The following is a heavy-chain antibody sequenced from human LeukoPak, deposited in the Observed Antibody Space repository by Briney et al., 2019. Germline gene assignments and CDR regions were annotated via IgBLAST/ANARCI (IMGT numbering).Heavy chain of an antibody. CDR1: GFTFSDYC. CDR2: VSGKSIAI. J-gene: IGHJ6*03. CDR3: ARRGDRFCTSMNCPPHSYYYYMDV. V-gene: IGHV3-48*04. Sequence: GGSLRLSCAASGFTFSDYCMNWVRQAPGKGLEWLSFVSGKSIAICYADSVKGRFTISRDNDKESVYLHMSSLRAEDTAVYYCARRGDRFCTSMNCPPHSYYYYMDVWGKGTTVSVSS. D-gene: IGHD2-2*01.